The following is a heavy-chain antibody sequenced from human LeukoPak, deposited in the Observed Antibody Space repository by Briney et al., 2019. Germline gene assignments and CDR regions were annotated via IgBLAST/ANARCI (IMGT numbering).Heavy chain of an antibody. CDR2: ISGSGGST. Sequence: PGGSLRLSCAASGFTFSSYAMNWVRQAPGKGLEWVSDISGSGGSTYHADSVKGRFTISRDNAKNTLYLQMNSLRAEDTAVYYCTRTEHSYGVFDYWGQGTLVTVSS. D-gene: IGHD5-18*01. V-gene: IGHV3-23*01. CDR1: GFTFSSYA. J-gene: IGHJ4*02. CDR3: TRTEHSYGVFDY.